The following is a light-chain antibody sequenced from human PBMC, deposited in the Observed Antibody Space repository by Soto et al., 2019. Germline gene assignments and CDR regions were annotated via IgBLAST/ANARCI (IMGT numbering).Light chain of an antibody. CDR3: AAWDDSLSGHYV. CDR2: RNN. V-gene: IGLV1-47*01. Sequence: QSVLTQPPSASEAPGQRVTISCSGSSSNIGSNYVYWYQQLPGTAPKLLIYRNNQRPSGVPDRFSGSKSGTSASLAISGLRSEDEADYYCAAWDDSLSGHYVFGTGTKVT. J-gene: IGLJ1*01. CDR1: SSNIGSNY.